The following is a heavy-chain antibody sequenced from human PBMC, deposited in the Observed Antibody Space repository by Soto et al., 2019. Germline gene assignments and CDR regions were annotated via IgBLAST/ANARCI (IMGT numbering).Heavy chain of an antibody. D-gene: IGHD5-12*01. Sequence: GGSLRLSCAASGFTFSSYAMSWVRQAPGKGLEWVSAISGSGGSTYYADSVKGRFTISRDNSKNTLYLQMDSLRAEDTAVYYCANTEGAWLHYYYYGMDVWGQGTTVTVSS. V-gene: IGHV3-23*01. CDR1: GFTFSSYA. J-gene: IGHJ6*02. CDR3: ANTEGAWLHYYYYGMDV. CDR2: ISGSGGST.